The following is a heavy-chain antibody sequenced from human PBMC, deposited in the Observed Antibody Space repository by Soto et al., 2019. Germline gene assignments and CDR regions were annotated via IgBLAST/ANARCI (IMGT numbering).Heavy chain of an antibody. V-gene: IGHV2-26*01. CDR1: GFLLNNGRMG. J-gene: IGHJ4*02. Sequence: QVTLKESGPVLVKPTETLTLTCSVSGFLLNNGRMGVSWIRQPPGKALEWLAHIFSNDEKSYSTSLKSRLTISKATSKSQVVLTMTNMDPVDTATYYCARIRIAGAGNYFDYWGQGTLVTVSS. CDR2: IFSNDEK. CDR3: ARIRIAGAGNYFDY. D-gene: IGHD6-13*01.